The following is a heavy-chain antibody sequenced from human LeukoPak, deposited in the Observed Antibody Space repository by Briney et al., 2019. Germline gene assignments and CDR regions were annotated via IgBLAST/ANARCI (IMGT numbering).Heavy chain of an antibody. J-gene: IGHJ4*02. CDR2: IDPGDSDT. CDR1: GYSFTSYW. D-gene: IGHD3-22*01. CDR3: ARPGTYYYDSSGYYSDYYIDY. Sequence: GESLKISCKGSGYSFTSYWIGWVRQMPGKGLEWMGIIDPGDSDTRYSPSFQGQVTISADKSISTAYLQWSSLKASDTAMYYCARPGTYYYDSSGYYSDYYIDYWGQGTLVTVSS. V-gene: IGHV5-51*01.